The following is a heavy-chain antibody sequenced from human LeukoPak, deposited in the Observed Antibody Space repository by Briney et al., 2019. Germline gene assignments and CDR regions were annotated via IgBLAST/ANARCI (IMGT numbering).Heavy chain of an antibody. CDR3: ASYVWGSYRYTLTDAFDI. D-gene: IGHD3-16*02. CDR2: IYCSGST. V-gene: IGHV4-59*12. J-gene: IGHJ3*02. CDR1: GGSISSYY. Sequence: PSETLSLTCTVSGGSISSYYWSWIRQPPGKGLEWIGYIYCSGSTYYNPSLKSRVTISVDTSKNQFSLKLSSVTAADTAVYYCASYVWGSYRYTLTDAFDIWGQGTMVTVSS.